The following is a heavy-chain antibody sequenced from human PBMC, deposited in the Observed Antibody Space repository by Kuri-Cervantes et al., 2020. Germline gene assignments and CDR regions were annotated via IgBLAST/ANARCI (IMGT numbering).Heavy chain of an antibody. Sequence: ASVKVSCKASGYTFTSYYMHWVRQAPGQGLEWMGIINPSGGSTSYAQKFQGRVTMTRDTSISTAYMELSRLRSDDTAVYYCAREVVPDPTTNAFDIWGQGTMVTVSS. V-gene: IGHV1-46*01. CDR3: AREVVPDPTTNAFDI. CDR1: GYTFTSYY. CDR2: INPSGGST. J-gene: IGHJ3*02. D-gene: IGHD2-2*01.